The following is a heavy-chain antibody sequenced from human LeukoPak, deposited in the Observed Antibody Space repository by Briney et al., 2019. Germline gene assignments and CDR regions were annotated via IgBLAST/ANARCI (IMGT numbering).Heavy chain of an antibody. CDR1: GFTFSNAW. D-gene: IGHD5-12*01. J-gene: IGHJ4*02. V-gene: IGHV3-15*01. CDR3: TTDGYSGYDFGY. Sequence: GGSLRLSCAASGFTFSNAWMSWVRQAPGKGLEWVGRIKSKTDGGTTDYAAPVKGRFTISRNDSQNTLYLQMNSLETEDTDVYYCTTDGYSGYDFGYWGQGTLVTVSS. CDR2: IKSKTDGGTT.